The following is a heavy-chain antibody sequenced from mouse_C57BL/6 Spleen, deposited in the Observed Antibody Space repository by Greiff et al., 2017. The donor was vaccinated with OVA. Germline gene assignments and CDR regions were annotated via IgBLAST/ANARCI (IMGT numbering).Heavy chain of an antibody. D-gene: IGHD1-1*01. CDR2: IRRGGST. Sequence: LQESGPGLVQPSQSLSITCTVSGFSFTSYGVHWVRQSPGKGLEWLGVIRRGGSTDYNAAFMSRLSITKDNSKSQVFFKMNSLQADDTAIYYCAKNGDGSSYYFDYWGQGTTLTVSS. V-gene: IGHV2-5*01. CDR3: AKNGDGSSYYFDY. J-gene: IGHJ2*01. CDR1: GFSFTSYG.